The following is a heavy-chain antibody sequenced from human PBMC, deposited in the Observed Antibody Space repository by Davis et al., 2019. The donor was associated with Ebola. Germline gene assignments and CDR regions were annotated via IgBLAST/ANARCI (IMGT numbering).Heavy chain of an antibody. D-gene: IGHD2-2*02. Sequence: GESLKISCAVSGFTFSNAWMNWVRQAPGKGLEWVGRIQSKTDGGTTDYPAVVKGRFTISRDDSKNTLYLQMNGLKTEDSAMYYRTTTPLGYCSSVTCYNYFDYWGQGSLVTVSS. CDR1: GFTFSNAW. V-gene: IGHV3-15*07. CDR2: IQSKTDGGTT. J-gene: IGHJ4*02. CDR3: TTTPLGYCSSVTCYNYFDY.